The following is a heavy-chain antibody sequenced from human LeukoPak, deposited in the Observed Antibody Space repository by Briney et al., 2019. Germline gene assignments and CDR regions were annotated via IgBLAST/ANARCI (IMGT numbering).Heavy chain of an antibody. CDR2: IFHSGST. CDR3: ARVLSGSNFDY. V-gene: IGHV4-4*02. Sequence: SGTLSLTCAVSGGSISSNNWWSWVRQPPGKGLEWIGEIFHSGSTNYNPSLKSRVTISVDKSKNQFSLRLSSVTAADTAVYYCARVLSGSNFDYWGQGTLVTVSS. CDR1: GGSISSNNW. D-gene: IGHD3-22*01. J-gene: IGHJ4*02.